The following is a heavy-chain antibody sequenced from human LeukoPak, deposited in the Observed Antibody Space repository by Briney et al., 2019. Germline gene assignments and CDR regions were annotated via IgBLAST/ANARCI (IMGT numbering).Heavy chain of an antibody. D-gene: IGHD7-27*01. J-gene: IGHJ4*02. Sequence: GGSLRLSCAASGFTFSSYTMSWDRQAPGKGLEWVSTITTSDGNTYYADSVKGRFTVSRDNSKNTLFLQMNSLRAEDTAVYYCAKDGGLWVSAHWGDSWGRGTLVTVSS. CDR3: AKDGGLWVSAHWGDS. V-gene: IGHV3-23*01. CDR1: GFTFSSYT. CDR2: ITTSDGNT.